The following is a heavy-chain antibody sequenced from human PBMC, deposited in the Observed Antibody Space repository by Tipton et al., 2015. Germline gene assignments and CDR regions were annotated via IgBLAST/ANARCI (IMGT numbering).Heavy chain of an antibody. Sequence: GLVKPSQTLSLTCAISGDSVSSNSAAWNWIRQSPSRGLECLGRIYYRSRWYYDYAVSVRSRIAIYPDTSRNQFSLQLSSVTPEDTAVYFCARENLEDRTDNSYYFDYWGQGSLVTVSS. J-gene: IGHJ4*02. CDR2: IYYRSRWYY. D-gene: IGHD5-24*01. CDR1: GDSVSSNSAA. V-gene: IGHV6-1*01. CDR3: ARENLEDRTDNSYYFDY.